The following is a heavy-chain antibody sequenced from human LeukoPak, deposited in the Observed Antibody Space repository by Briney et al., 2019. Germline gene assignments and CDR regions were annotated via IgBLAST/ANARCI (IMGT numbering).Heavy chain of an antibody. D-gene: IGHD3-10*01. V-gene: IGHV3-30-3*01. CDR3: AREAASGSYSVDY. J-gene: IGHJ4*02. CDR1: GFTFSSYA. Sequence: TGGSLRLSCAASGFTFSSYAMHWVRQAPGKGLEWVAVISYDGSNKYYADSVKGRFTISRDNSKNTLYLQMNSLRAEDTAVYYRAREAASGSYSVDYWGQGTLVTVSS. CDR2: ISYDGSNK.